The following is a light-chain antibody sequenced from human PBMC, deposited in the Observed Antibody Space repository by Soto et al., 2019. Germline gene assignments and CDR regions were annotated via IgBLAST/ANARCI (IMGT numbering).Light chain of an antibody. V-gene: IGLV2-14*03. J-gene: IGLJ1*01. Sequence: QSVLTQPASVSGSPGQSITISCTGTSSDVGAYNHVSWYQHHPGKAPKLMIFDVSNRPSGVSNRFSGSKSVNTATLTISGLQAEDEADYYCSSYTSSSTRVFGTGTKVTVL. CDR2: DVS. CDR3: SSYTSSSTRV. CDR1: SSDVGAYNH.